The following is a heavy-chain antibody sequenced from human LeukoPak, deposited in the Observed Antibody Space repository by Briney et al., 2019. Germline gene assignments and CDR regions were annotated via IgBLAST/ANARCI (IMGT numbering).Heavy chain of an antibody. J-gene: IGHJ4*02. V-gene: IGHV3-21*01. CDR1: GFNFTRYN. Sequence: GGSLRLSCVASGFNFTRYNVNWVRQAPGKGLEWLSSILSTDSTFYADSVKGRFTTPRDHAKNSMFLQMNGLRVDDTAVYYCASFRSEYRPAWGQGTLVTVSS. CDR3: ASFRSEYRPA. CDR2: ILSTDST. D-gene: IGHD2/OR15-2a*01.